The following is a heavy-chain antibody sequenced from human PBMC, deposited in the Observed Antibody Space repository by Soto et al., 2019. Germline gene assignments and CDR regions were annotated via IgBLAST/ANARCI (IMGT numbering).Heavy chain of an antibody. V-gene: IGHV1-18*01. CDR3: ARERGGYSYGDY. CDR2: VNIYEGST. J-gene: IGHJ4*02. D-gene: IGHD5-18*01. CDR1: GYTFTSYG. Sequence: QVQLVQSGAEVKKPGASVKVSCKASGYTFTSYGITWVRQAPGQGREWMGWVNIYEGSTNYAQKFQGRVTMTTDTSTSTVYLELRSLRSDDTAIYYCARERGGYSYGDYWGQGTLVTVSS.